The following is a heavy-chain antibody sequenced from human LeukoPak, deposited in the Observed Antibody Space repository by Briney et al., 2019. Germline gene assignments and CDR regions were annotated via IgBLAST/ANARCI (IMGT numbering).Heavy chain of an antibody. V-gene: IGHV1-69*13. D-gene: IGHD3-9*01. CDR1: GGTFSSYA. J-gene: IGHJ4*02. CDR2: IIPIFGTA. Sequence: SVKVSCKASGGTFSSYAFSWVRQAPGQGLEWMGGIIPIFGTANYAQKFQGRVTITADESTSTAYMELSSLRSEDTAVYYCARSKDLRLDDIYYWGQGTLVTVSS. CDR3: ARSKDLRLDDIYY.